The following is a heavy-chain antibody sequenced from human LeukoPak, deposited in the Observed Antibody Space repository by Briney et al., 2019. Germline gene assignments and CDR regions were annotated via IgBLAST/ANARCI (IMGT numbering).Heavy chain of an antibody. V-gene: IGHV4-34*01. D-gene: IGHD4-17*01. Sequence: SETLSLTCVVYRGSFSGYYWSWIRQPPGKGGEWIGEINLSGCSNYNPSRKSRVTISEDTSKYQFSLKLSSMTAADTAVYYCARGRKTGYGDYESWFDPWGQGTLVTVSS. J-gene: IGHJ5*02. CDR1: RGSFSGYY. CDR2: INLSGCS. CDR3: ARGRKTGYGDYESWFDP.